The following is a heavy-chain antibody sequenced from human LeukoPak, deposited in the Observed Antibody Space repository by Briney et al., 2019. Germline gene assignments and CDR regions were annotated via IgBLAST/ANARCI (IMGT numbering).Heavy chain of an antibody. CDR3: ANGGNSGSYFED. J-gene: IGHJ4*02. CDR1: AGSISNYY. CDR2: IYTSGRT. D-gene: IGHD1-26*01. V-gene: IGHV4-4*07. Sequence: PSETLSFTCTVSAGSISNYYWSWVRQPTGKGLEWIGRIYTSGRTDYNPSLKSRVTMSVDTSKKQFSLKLSSVTAGDTAVYFCANGGNSGSYFEDWGQGTLVTVSS.